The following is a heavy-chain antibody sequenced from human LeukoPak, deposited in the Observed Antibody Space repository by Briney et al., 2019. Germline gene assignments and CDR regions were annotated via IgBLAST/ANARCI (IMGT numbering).Heavy chain of an antibody. Sequence: PSETLSLTCTVSGGSISSSSYYWGWIRQPPGKGLEWIGSIYYSGSTYYNPSLKSRVTISVDTSKNQFSLKLSSVTAADTAVYYCAGARGGSYYYFDYWGQGTLVTVSS. CDR1: GGSISSSSYY. CDR3: AGARGGSYYYFDY. J-gene: IGHJ4*02. D-gene: IGHD1-26*01. V-gene: IGHV4-39*07. CDR2: IYYSGST.